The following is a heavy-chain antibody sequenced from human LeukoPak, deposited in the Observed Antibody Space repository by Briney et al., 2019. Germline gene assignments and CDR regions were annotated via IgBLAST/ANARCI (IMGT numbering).Heavy chain of an antibody. CDR3: ARGGRSEYYGSGSHDY. CDR1: GGSFSDYY. D-gene: IGHD3-10*01. V-gene: IGHV4-34*01. J-gene: IGHJ4*02. Sequence: SETLSLTCVVYGGSFSDYYWTWIRQPPGKGLEWIGESNHSGRTNYNPSPKSRVTVSLDTSRNQFSLKLSSVTAADTAVYYCARGGRSEYYGSGSHDYWGQGTLVTVSS. CDR2: SNHSGRT.